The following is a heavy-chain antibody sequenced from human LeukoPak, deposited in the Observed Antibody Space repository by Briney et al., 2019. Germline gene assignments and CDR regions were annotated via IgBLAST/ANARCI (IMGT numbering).Heavy chain of an antibody. D-gene: IGHD3-22*01. J-gene: IGHJ4*02. Sequence: GASVKVSCXASGYTFISYDINWVRQATGQGLEWMGWMNPNSGITGYAQKFQGTVSMTRNTSIGTAFMELSSLKSEDTAVYYCARGLYYYDSNGRTPYDYWGQGTLVTVSS. CDR2: MNPNSGIT. V-gene: IGHV1-8*01. CDR1: GYTFISYD. CDR3: ARGLYYYDSNGRTPYDY.